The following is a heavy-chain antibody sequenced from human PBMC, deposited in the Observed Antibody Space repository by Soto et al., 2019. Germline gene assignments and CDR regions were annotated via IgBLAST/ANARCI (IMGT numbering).Heavy chain of an antibody. Sequence: GGSLRLSCAASGFSFISYAMSWVRQAPGKGLGWVSTISGSDGKTFYADSVKGRFSISRDTSKNMLYLQMNNLRGDDTAVYYCVRWSYLDYWGQGTRVTVSS. CDR3: VRWSYLDY. J-gene: IGHJ4*02. CDR1: GFSFISYA. D-gene: IGHD3-3*01. V-gene: IGHV3-23*01. CDR2: ISGSDGKT.